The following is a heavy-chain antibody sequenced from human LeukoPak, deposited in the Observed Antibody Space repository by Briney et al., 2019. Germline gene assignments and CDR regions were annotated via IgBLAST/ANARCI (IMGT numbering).Heavy chain of an antibody. CDR2: ISGSGDNT. Sequence: GGSMRLSCAASGFTFSSYAMSWVRQAPGKGLEWVSAISGSGDNTYYADSVKGRFTISRDNSKNTLYLQMNSLRAEDTALYYCAKGSYYDSSGTYYFDYWGQGTLVTVSS. J-gene: IGHJ4*02. V-gene: IGHV3-23*01. D-gene: IGHD3-22*01. CDR3: AKGSYYDSSGTYYFDY. CDR1: GFTFSSYA.